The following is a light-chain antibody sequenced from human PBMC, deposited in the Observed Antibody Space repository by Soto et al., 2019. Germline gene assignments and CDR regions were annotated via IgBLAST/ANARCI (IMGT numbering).Light chain of an antibody. V-gene: IGKV3D-15*01. CDR2: RAS. Sequence: EIVLTQSPGTLSLSPGERATLSCRASQSISTAYLTWYQQKPGQAPRLLIYRASNRATGIPDGFSGSGSGTEFTLTISRLQSEDFAVYYCQQYNNWPTFGQGTKVEIK. J-gene: IGKJ1*01. CDR1: QSISTAY. CDR3: QQYNNWPT.